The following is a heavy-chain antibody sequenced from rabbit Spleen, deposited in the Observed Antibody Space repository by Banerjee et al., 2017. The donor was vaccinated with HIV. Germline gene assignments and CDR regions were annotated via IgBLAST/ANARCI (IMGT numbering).Heavy chain of an antibody. J-gene: IGHJ6*01. D-gene: IGHD1-1*01. CDR2: IEVGSSGFS. CDR3: ARDTSSSFSSYGMDL. Sequence: QEQLEESGGGLVKPGASLTLTCKASGVSFGFSSYMCWVRQAPGKGLEWIACIEVGSSGFSYFATWAKGRLTISETSSPTVTLQVTRLTAADTATYFCARDTSSSFSSYGMDLWGPGTLVTVS. CDR1: GVSFGFSSY. V-gene: IGHV1S45*01.